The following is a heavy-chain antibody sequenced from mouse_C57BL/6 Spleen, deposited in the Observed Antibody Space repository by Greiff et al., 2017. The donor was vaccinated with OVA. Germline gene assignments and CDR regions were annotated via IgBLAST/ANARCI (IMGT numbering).Heavy chain of an antibody. V-gene: IGHV7-1*01. CDR3: AREAGSGWYFDV. CDR2: SRNKANDYTT. Sequence: EVNVVESGGGLVQSGRSLRLSCATSGFTFSAFYMEWVRQAPGKGLEWIAASRNKANDYTTEYSASVKGRFIVSRDTSQSILYLQMNALRAEDTAIYYCAREAGSGWYFDVWGTGTTVTVSS. CDR1: GFTFSAFY. J-gene: IGHJ1*03.